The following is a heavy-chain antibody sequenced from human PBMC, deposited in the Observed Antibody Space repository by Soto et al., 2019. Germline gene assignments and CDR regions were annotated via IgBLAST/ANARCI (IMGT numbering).Heavy chain of an antibody. CDR1: NGSISTYY. D-gene: IGHD2-21*01. CDR2: VYYSGST. V-gene: IGHV4-59*01. Sequence: SETLSLTCTVSNGSISTYYWTWIRQPPGKGLEWIGFVYYSGSTNYNASLKSRVTMSVDTSKNQFSLKLSSVTAADTAVYFCARGWGFGVNYYYFDFRGQGSLVTVSS. J-gene: IGHJ4*02. CDR3: ARGWGFGVNYYYFDF.